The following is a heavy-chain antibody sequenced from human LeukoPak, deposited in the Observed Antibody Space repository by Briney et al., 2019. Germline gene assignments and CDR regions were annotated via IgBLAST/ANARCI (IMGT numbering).Heavy chain of an antibody. V-gene: IGHV3-23*01. D-gene: IGHD1-7*01. J-gene: IGHJ6*02. CDR2: ISGSVGTT. CDR1: GFTFSSA. CDR3: ATVNYDYYYYVMDV. Sequence: PGGSLRLSCAASGFTFSSAWMTWVRQAPGKGLEWVSTISGSVGTTYYADSVKGRFTISRDNSKNMLYLQMNSLRADDTAVYYCATVNYDYYYYVMDVWGQGTTLTVSS.